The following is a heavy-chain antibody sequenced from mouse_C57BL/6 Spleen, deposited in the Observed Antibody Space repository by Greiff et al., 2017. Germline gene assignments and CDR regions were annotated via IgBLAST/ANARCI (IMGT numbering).Heavy chain of an antibody. Sequence: VQLQQSGAELVRPGTSVKVSCKASGYAFTNYLIEWVKQRPGQGLEWIGVINPGSGGTNYNEKFKGKATLTADKSSSTAYMQLSSLTAEDSAVYFCAGRRDWDYFDDWGQGTTLTVSS. V-gene: IGHV1-54*01. CDR2: INPGSGGT. CDR3: AGRRDWDYFDD. D-gene: IGHD4-1*01. J-gene: IGHJ2*01. CDR1: GYAFTNYL.